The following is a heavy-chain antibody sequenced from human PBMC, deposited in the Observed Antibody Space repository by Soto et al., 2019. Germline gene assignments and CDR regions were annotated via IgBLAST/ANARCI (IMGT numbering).Heavy chain of an antibody. CDR3: AKFGRGGSFPCFDY. D-gene: IGHD2-15*01. V-gene: IGHV3-30*18. CDR1: GFPVSHYG. J-gene: IGHJ4*02. CDR2: IAYDGSNK. Sequence: QVQLVESGGGVVQPGRSRRLSCAAAGFPVSHYGMHWVRQAPGKVLEWVAVIAYDGSNKYYADSVKGRFTISRDNSKNTLYLQMNGLRAEDTAVNYGAKFGRGGSFPCFDYWGQGTLVTVSS.